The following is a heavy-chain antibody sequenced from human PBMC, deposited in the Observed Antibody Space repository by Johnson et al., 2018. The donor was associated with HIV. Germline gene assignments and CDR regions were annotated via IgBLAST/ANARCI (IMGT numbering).Heavy chain of an antibody. CDR2: ISYDGSNK. J-gene: IGHJ3*02. Sequence: QVQLMESGGGVVQPGRSLRLSCAASGFTFSSYAMHWVRQAPGKGLEWVAVISYDGSNKYYADSVKGRFTISRDNSKNTLYLQMNSLRAEDTALYYCAALTGTDAFDIWGQGTMVTVSS. V-gene: IGHV3-30*04. CDR1: GFTFSSYA. CDR3: AALTGTDAFDI. D-gene: IGHD7-27*01.